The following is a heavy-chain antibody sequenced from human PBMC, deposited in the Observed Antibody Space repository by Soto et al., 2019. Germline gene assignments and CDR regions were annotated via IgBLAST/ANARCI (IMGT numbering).Heavy chain of an antibody. CDR3: RVKGYYGSGSYPARGLGYGMDV. J-gene: IGHJ6*02. Sequence: GGSLRLSCAASGFTFSSYAMSWVRQAPGKGLEWVSAISGSGGSTYYADSVKGRFTISRDNSKNTLYLQMNSLRAEDTAVYYCRVKGYYGSGSYPARGLGYGMDVWGQGTTVTVSS. CDR2: ISGSGGST. V-gene: IGHV3-23*01. D-gene: IGHD3-10*01. CDR1: GFTFSSYA.